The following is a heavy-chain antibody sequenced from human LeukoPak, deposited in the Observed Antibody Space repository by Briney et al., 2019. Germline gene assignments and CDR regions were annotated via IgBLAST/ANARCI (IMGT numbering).Heavy chain of an antibody. CDR2: LNTDGSST. Sequence: GGSLRLSCAASGFTFSSYWMHWVRQAPGKGLVWVSHLNTDGSSTSYADSVKGRFTISRDNSKNTLYLQMNSLRAEDTAVYYCARGGFYRYSGTSGDYWGQGSQVTVSS. V-gene: IGHV3-74*01. CDR3: ARGGFYRYSGTSGDY. D-gene: IGHD1-26*01. CDR1: GFTFSSYW. J-gene: IGHJ4*02.